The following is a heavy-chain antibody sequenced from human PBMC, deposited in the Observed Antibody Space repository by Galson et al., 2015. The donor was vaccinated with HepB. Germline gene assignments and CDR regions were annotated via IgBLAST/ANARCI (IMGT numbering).Heavy chain of an antibody. CDR3: AQLGTGY. V-gene: IGHV3-53*01. D-gene: IGHD7-27*01. Sequence: SLRLSCAASGFSVYSNYMNWVRQAPGKGLEWVSLIYSSSSSTNYADFVRCRFTISRDTSKNTVYLQMSRLRADDTAIYYCAQLGTGYWGRGTLVTVSS. CDR1: GFSVYSNY. J-gene: IGHJ4*02. CDR2: IYSSSSST.